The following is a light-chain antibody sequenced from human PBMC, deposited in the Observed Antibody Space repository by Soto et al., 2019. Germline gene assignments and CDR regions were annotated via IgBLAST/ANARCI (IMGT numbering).Light chain of an antibody. J-gene: IGLJ1*01. CDR2: EVT. Sequence: QSVLTQPASVSGSPGQSITISCTGTSSDVGGYNYVSWYQQYPGEAPKLIVYEVTNRPPGVSNRFSGSKSGNTASLTISGLQAEDEADYYCSSYTSSSTLDVFGTGTKVTGL. V-gene: IGLV2-14*01. CDR1: SSDVGGYNY. CDR3: SSYTSSSTLDV.